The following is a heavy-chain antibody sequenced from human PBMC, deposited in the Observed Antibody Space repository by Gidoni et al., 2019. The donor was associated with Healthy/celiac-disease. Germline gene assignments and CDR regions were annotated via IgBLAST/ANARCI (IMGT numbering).Heavy chain of an antibody. D-gene: IGHD5-18*01. CDR2: ISYDGSNK. V-gene: IGHV3-30-3*01. CDR1: GFTFSSYP. CDR3: ARANVDTAMVRSAGMDV. J-gene: IGHJ6*02. Sequence: QVQLVESGGGVVQPGRSLRLSCEASGFTFSSYPMHWVRKAPGKGLEWVAVISYDGSNKYYADSVKGRFTISRDNSKNTLYLQMNSLRAEDTAVYYCARANVDTAMVRSAGMDVWGQGTTVTVSS.